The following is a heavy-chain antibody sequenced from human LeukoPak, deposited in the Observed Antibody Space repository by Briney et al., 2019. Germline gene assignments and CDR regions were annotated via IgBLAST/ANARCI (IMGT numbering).Heavy chain of an antibody. D-gene: IGHD3-22*01. CDR1: GFTFSNGW. Sequence: TGGSLRLSCAVSGFTFSNGWMSWVRQAPGKGLEWVGRIKSKRDGGTTVYAAPVNGRFTISRDDSKNTLYLQMNSLKTEDTAVYYCTTEYYYDSSGLFDYWGQGTLVTVSS. CDR2: IKSKRDGGTT. CDR3: TTEYYYDSSGLFDY. J-gene: IGHJ4*02. V-gene: IGHV3-15*01.